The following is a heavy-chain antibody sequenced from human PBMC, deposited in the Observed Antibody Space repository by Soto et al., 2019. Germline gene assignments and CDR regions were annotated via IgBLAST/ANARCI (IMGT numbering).Heavy chain of an antibody. D-gene: IGHD6-13*01. CDR1: GFTFSRYG. Sequence: PGGSLRLSCAASGFTFSRYGMSWVRQAPGKGLEWVSGISDSGGASYYADSVKGRFTISRDNSKNTLYLQLNRLRVEDTAVYFCAMGIDPGYYWGQGTLVTVSS. J-gene: IGHJ4*02. V-gene: IGHV3-23*01. CDR3: AMGIDPGYY. CDR2: ISDSGGAS.